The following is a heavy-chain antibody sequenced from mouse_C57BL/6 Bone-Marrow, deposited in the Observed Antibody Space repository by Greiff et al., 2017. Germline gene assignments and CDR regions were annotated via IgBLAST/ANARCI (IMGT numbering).Heavy chain of an antibody. J-gene: IGHJ4*01. V-gene: IGHV1-64*01. CDR3: ARPLITTVVSHYAMDY. CDR1: GYTFTSYW. Sequence: QVQLQQPGAELVKPGASVKLSCKASGYTFTSYWMHWVKQRPGQGLEWIGMIHPNSGSTNYNEKFKSKATLTVYKSSSTAYMQLSSLTSEDSSVYDCARPLITTVVSHYAMDYWGQGTSVTVSS. CDR2: IHPNSGST. D-gene: IGHD1-1*01.